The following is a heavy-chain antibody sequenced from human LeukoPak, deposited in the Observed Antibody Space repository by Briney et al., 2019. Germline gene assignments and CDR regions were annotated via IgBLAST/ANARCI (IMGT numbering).Heavy chain of an antibody. CDR3: VRDLRYWYFDL. V-gene: IGHV3-7*01. CDR1: GFPLTSYY. Sequence: GGSLRLSCAASGFPLTSYYMAWVRQVPGKGLEWVANIKQDGSEKYYVDSVKGRFTISRDNAKNSLYLQMNSLRVEDTAIYYCVRDLRYWYFDLWGRGTLVSVSS. J-gene: IGHJ2*01. CDR2: IKQDGSEK.